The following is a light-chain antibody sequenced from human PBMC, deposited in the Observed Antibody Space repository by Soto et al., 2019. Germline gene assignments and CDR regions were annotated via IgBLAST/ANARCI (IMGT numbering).Light chain of an antibody. J-gene: IGKJ4*01. CDR1: QSVRSS. CDR3: QQRSSCSLT. CDR2: DAS. Sequence: SQSPATLSVTQWERDNLFCRASQSVRSSLAWYQQKPGQAPRLFIYDASYRATGIPARFSGSGSGTDFTLTISSLEPEDFAVYYCQQRSSCSLTFGGGAKV. V-gene: IGKV3-11*01.